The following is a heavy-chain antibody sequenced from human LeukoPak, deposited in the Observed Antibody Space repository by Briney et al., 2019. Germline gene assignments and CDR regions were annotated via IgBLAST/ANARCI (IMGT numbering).Heavy chain of an antibody. D-gene: IGHD1-14*01. CDR2: IKQDGSRK. J-gene: IGHJ5*02. CDR1: GFTFSNYW. CDR3: ARENPYVS. Sequence: GGSLRLSCAASGFTFSNYWMDWVRQAPGMGLEWVAKIKQDGSRKDYVDSVKGRFTISRDNAKNSLYLEMSSLRVEDTGVYYCARENPYVSWGQGTLVTVSS. V-gene: IGHV3-7*01.